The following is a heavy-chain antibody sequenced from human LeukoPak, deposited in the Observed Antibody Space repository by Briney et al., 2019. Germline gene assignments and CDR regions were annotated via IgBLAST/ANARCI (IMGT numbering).Heavy chain of an antibody. CDR1: GFTVSSNY. Sequence: PGGSLRLSCAASGFTVSSNYMSWVRQAPGKGLEWVSVIYSGGSTYYADSVKGRFTISRDNSKNTLYLQMNSLRAEDTAVYYCARAPYQNYYYYGMDAWGQGTTVTVSS. CDR3: ARAPYQNYYYYGMDA. J-gene: IGHJ6*02. V-gene: IGHV3-66*01. CDR2: IYSGGST. D-gene: IGHD3-16*01.